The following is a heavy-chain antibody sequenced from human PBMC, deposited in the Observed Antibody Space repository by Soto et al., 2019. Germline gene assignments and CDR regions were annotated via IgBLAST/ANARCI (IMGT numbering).Heavy chain of an antibody. CDR2: ISWNSGSI. Sequence: EVQLVESGGGLVQPGRSLRLSCAASGFTFDDYAMHWVRQAPGKGLEWVSGISWNSGSIGYADSVKGRFTISRDNAKNSLYLQMNSLRAEDTAVYYCARGLIAVAGTRRYWYFDLWGRGTLVTVSS. D-gene: IGHD6-19*01. CDR3: ARGLIAVAGTRRYWYFDL. J-gene: IGHJ2*01. V-gene: IGHV3-9*01. CDR1: GFTFDDYA.